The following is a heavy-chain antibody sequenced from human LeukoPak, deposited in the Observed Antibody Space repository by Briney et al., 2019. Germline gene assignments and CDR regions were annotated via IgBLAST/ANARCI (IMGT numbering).Heavy chain of an antibody. CDR1: GGSISSYY. Sequence: PSETLSLTCTVSGGSISSYYWSWIRQPPGKGLEWIGYIYYSGSTNYNPSLKSRVTISVDTSKNQFSLRLRSVTAADTAVYYCARLRTSAQWLGHDYYYYYRMDVWGQGTTVTVSS. V-gene: IGHV4-59*01. D-gene: IGHD6-19*01. CDR3: ARLRTSAQWLGHDYYYYYRMDV. J-gene: IGHJ6*02. CDR2: IYYSGST.